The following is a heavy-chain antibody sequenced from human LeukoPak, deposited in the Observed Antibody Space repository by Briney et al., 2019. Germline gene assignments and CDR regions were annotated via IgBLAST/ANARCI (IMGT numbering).Heavy chain of an antibody. Sequence: GGSLRLSCAASGFTFSSYSMNWGRQAPGKGLEWVSYISSSSSTIYYADSVKGRFTISRDKSKNTIYLQMNALRVEDTVVYYCARDRGVTLTTVDWYFDLWGRGTLVTVSS. D-gene: IGHD4-17*01. CDR1: GFTFSSYS. CDR3: ARDRGVTLTTVDWYFDL. V-gene: IGHV3-48*01. J-gene: IGHJ2*01. CDR2: ISSSSSTI.